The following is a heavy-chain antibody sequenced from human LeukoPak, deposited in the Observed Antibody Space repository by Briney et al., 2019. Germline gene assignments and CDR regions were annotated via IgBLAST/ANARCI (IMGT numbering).Heavy chain of an antibody. CDR3: ASARGYCSSTSCYSVLGAYYFDY. CDR2: IIPIFGTA. J-gene: IGHJ4*02. D-gene: IGHD2-2*02. CDR1: GGTFSSYA. V-gene: IGHV1-69*05. Sequence: ASVKVSCKASGGTFSSYAISWVRQAPGQGLEWMGGIIPIFGTANYAQKFQGRVTITTDESTSTAYMELSSLRSEDTAVYYCASARGYCSSTSCYSVLGAYYFDYWGQGTLVTVSS.